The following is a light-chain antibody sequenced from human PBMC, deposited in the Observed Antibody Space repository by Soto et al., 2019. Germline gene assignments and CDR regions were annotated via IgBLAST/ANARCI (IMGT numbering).Light chain of an antibody. CDR2: DVT. V-gene: IGLV2-14*01. Sequence: QSALTQPASVSGSPGQSITISCTGTSSDGGGYNYVSWYQQHPVKAPKLMIYDVTNRPSGVSDRFSGSKSGNTASLTISGLQAEDEADYYCSSYTRSSTPYVFGTGTKVTVL. CDR3: SSYTRSSTPYV. J-gene: IGLJ1*01. CDR1: SSDGGGYNY.